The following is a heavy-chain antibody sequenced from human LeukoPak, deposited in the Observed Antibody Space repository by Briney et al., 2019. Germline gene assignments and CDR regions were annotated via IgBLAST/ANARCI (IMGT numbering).Heavy chain of an antibody. Sequence: PGGSLRLSCAASGFTFSNAWMSWVRQTPGKGLEWVGLIKTKTDGGTTDYAAPVKGRFTISRDDSKNTLYLQMNSLKTEDTAVYYCTTADYGVPDAFDIWGQGTMVTVSS. D-gene: IGHD4-17*01. CDR1: GFTFSNAW. CDR2: IKTKTDGGTT. J-gene: IGHJ3*02. V-gene: IGHV3-15*01. CDR3: TTADYGVPDAFDI.